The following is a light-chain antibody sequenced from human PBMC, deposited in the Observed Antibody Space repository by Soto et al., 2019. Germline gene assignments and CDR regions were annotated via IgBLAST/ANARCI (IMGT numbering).Light chain of an antibody. V-gene: IGKV1-9*01. J-gene: IGKJ3*01. CDR2: GAS. Sequence: QLTQSPSSLSASVGDRVTITCRASQDISRYLAWYQQKAGKAPKLLIYGASTLQSGVPSRFSGFGSGTEFTLTIRSLQPKDFATYYCQQLQRTPFTFGPGTTVYV. CDR3: QQLQRTPFT. CDR1: QDISRY.